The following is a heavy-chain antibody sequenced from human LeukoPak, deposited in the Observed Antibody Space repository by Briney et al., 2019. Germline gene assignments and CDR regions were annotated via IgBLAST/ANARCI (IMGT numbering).Heavy chain of an antibody. D-gene: IGHD3-16*01. CDR2: ISYSSSYT. CDR3: AREGDTVMIDY. CDR1: GFTFSDYY. V-gene: IGHV3-11*05. Sequence: GGSLRLSCAASGFTFSDYYMSWIRQAPGKGLEWVSYISYSSSYTNYADSVKGRFTISRDNANNSLYLQMNSLRAEDTAVYYCAREGDTVMIDYWGQGTLVTVSS. J-gene: IGHJ4*02.